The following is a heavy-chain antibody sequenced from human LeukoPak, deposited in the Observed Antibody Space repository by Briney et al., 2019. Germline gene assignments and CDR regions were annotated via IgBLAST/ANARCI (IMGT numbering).Heavy chain of an antibody. Sequence: GGSLRLSCAASGFPFSGYAIHWVRQTPGKGLEWVAVISHDGTNKYYADSVKGRFTISRDNSKSTLYLQMNSLRTEDTAVYYCARHRGPSLHSSGYFDYWGQGTLVTVSS. CDR1: GFPFSGYA. CDR3: ARHRGPSLHSSGYFDY. CDR2: ISHDGTNK. J-gene: IGHJ4*02. D-gene: IGHD3-22*01. V-gene: IGHV3-30-3*01.